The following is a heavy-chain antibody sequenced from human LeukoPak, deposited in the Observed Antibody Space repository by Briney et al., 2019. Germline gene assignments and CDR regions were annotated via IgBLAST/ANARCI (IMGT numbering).Heavy chain of an antibody. CDR1: GYTFTSYG. J-gene: IGHJ4*02. D-gene: IGHD5-24*01. CDR3: ARGHRGRMATISVY. V-gene: IGHV1-18*01. Sequence: GASVKVSCKASGYTFTSYGISWVRQAPGQGLEWMGWISAYNGNTNYAQKLQGRVTMTTDTSTSTAYMELRSLRSDDTAVYYCARGHRGRMATISVYWGQGTLVTVSS. CDR2: ISAYNGNT.